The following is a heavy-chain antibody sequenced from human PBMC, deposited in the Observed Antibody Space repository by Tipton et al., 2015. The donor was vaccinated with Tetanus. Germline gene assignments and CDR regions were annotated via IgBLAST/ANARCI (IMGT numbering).Heavy chain of an antibody. CDR1: GGSITSGAYL. CDR3: ARHLYGYWFDP. D-gene: IGHD3-10*01. J-gene: IGHJ5*02. V-gene: IGHV4-30-2*03. Sequence: LSLTCAVSGGSITSGAYLWGWIRQPPGKGLEWIGSIYFEGSTYYSPSLESRVTIAVDTSQNVFSLRLTPVTAADTAIYYCARHLYGYWFDPWGQGTLVTVSS. CDR2: IYFEGST.